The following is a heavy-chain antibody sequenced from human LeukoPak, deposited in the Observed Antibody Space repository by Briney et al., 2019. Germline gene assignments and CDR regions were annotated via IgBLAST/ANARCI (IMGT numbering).Heavy chain of an antibody. Sequence: PGGSLRLSCAASGFTFSKDDFHWVRQAPGKGLEWVAAIGVTGDTYYADSVKGRFTISRDSSKKTLYLQMNILRAEDTAVYYCAKSDCSYISCYVLDYWGQGTQVTVSS. CDR1: GFTFSKDD. CDR2: IGVTGDT. D-gene: IGHD2-2*01. V-gene: IGHV3-23*01. CDR3: AKSDCSYISCYVLDY. J-gene: IGHJ4*02.